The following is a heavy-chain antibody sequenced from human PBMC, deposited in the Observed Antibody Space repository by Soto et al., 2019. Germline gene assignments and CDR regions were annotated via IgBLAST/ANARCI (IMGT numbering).Heavy chain of an antibody. J-gene: IGHJ5*02. V-gene: IGHV3-7*01. Sequence: EVQLVESGGGLVQPGGSLRLSCTASGFTISDSWMTWVRQAPGKGLEWVARIKPDESEKKYADSVKGRFSISIDNAKNSMYLQMDSLRGEDTAVYYCVRGGSNYASWGQGTLVTVSS. CDR2: IKPDESEK. CDR1: GFTISDSW. CDR3: VRGGSNYAS. D-gene: IGHD4-4*01.